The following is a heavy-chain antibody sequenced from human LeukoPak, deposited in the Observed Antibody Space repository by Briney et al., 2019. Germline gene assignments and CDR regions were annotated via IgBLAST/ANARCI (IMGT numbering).Heavy chain of an antibody. J-gene: IGHJ4*02. D-gene: IGHD4-11*01. V-gene: IGHV3-23*01. Sequence: QPGGSLRLSCAASGFTFIRYAMSWVRPPPGKGLEWVSRISGRGDTANYADSVKGRFTISRDNSRDTLYLQMNSLRAEDTAVYYCASLYSDFGDYWGQGALVTVSS. CDR1: GFTFIRYA. CDR3: ASLYSDFGDY. CDR2: ISGRGDTA.